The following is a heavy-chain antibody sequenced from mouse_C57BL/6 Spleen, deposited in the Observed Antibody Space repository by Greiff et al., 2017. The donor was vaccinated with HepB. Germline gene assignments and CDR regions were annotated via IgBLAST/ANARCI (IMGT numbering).Heavy chain of an antibody. J-gene: IGHJ2*01. CDR1: GYSITSGYY. V-gene: IGHV3-6*01. CDR3: ARGDGNYFDY. D-gene: IGHD2-1*01. Sequence: EVKLQESGPGLVKPSQSLSLTCSVTGYSITSGYYWNWIRQFPGNNLEWMGYISYDGSNNYNPSLKNRISITRDTSKNQFFLKLNSVTTEDTATYYCARGDGNYFDYWGQGTTHTVSS. CDR2: ISYDGSN.